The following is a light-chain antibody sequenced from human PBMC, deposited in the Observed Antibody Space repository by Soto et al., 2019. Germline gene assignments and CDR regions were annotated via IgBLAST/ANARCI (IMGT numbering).Light chain of an antibody. CDR2: GAS. J-gene: IGKJ5*01. CDR1: QSVSSN. V-gene: IGKV3-15*01. Sequence: EIVMTQSPATLSVSPWQRATLSCRASQSVSSNLGWYQQKPGQAPRLLIHGASTRATGIPARFSGGGSGTEFTLTISSLQSEDFAIYYCEQYNDWPITFGQGTRLEI. CDR3: EQYNDWPIT.